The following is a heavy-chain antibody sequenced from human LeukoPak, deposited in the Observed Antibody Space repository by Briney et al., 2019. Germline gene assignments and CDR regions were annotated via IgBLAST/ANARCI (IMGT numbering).Heavy chain of an antibody. CDR2: IDISGRTT. D-gene: IGHD1-26*01. CDR3: ARGPDEATLDY. V-gene: IGHV3-48*03. Sequence: PGGSLRLSCMVSGFPVSGYEMNWVRQAPGKGLEWISYIDISGRTTFYTFYTDSVKGRFTISRDNAKNSLYLQMNSLRAEDTAVYYCARGPDEATLDYWGQGTLVTVSS. CDR1: GFPVSGYE. J-gene: IGHJ4*02.